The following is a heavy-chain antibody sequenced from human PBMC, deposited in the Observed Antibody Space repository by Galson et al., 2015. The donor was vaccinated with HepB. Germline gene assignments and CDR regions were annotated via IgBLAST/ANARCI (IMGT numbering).Heavy chain of an antibody. V-gene: IGHV3-30*18. CDR2: ISYDGSNK. D-gene: IGHD2-2*01. J-gene: IGHJ4*02. CDR1: GFTFSSYG. CDR3: ANLPTEDIVVVPAAIEGY. Sequence: SLRLSCAASGFTFSSYGMHWVRQAPGKGLEWVAVISYDGSNKYYADSVKGRFTISRDNSKNTLYLQMNSLRAEDTAVYYCANLPTEDIVVVPAAIEGYWGQGTLVTVSS.